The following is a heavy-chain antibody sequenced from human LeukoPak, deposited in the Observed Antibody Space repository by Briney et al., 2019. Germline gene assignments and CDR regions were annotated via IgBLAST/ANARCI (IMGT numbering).Heavy chain of an antibody. Sequence: GGSLALFCAASGFTFSGFAMSWVRRTPGKGLEWVSGISGSGDNTLYADSVKGRFTISRDNSKNTLYLEMSSLRAEDTAIYYCAKMKGHPLPKYYMDVWGQGTTVTVSS. V-gene: IGHV3-23*01. CDR1: GFTFSGFA. D-gene: IGHD1-26*01. CDR3: AKMKGHPLPKYYMDV. CDR2: ISGSGDNT. J-gene: IGHJ6*01.